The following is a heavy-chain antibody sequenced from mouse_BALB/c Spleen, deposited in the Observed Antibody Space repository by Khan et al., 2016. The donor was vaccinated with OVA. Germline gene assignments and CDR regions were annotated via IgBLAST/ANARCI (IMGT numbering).Heavy chain of an antibody. Sequence: VQLQESGAELVKPGASVKLSCKASGYPLTSYWLHWVKQRPGQGLEWIGEIDPSDSYTNYNQKFKGKATLTVDKSSSTTYMPLSSLTSEDSAVYYCARSFLYGSSTWFGYWGQGTLVTVSA. CDR1: GYPLTSYW. CDR2: IDPSDSYT. J-gene: IGHJ3*01. CDR3: ARSFLYGSSTWFGY. D-gene: IGHD1-1*01. V-gene: IGHV1-69*02.